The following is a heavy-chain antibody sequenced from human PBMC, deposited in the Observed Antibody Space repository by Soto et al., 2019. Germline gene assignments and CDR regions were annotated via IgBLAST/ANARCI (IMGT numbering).Heavy chain of an antibody. J-gene: IGHJ4*02. Sequence: QVQLQQWGAGLLKPSETLSLTCAVYGGSFSGYYWSWIRQPPGKGLEWIGEINHSGSTNYNPSLKSRVTISVDTSKNQFSLKLSSVTAADTAVYYCARGSTPHHYFDYWGQGTLVTVSS. CDR3: ARGSTPHHYFDY. CDR2: INHSGST. V-gene: IGHV4-34*01. CDR1: GGSFSGYY.